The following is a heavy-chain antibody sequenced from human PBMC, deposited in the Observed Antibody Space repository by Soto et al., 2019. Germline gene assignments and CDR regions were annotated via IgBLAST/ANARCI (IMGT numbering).Heavy chain of an antibody. CDR3: AKDASWGDLYYFDN. CDR2: ISGSGGST. V-gene: IGHV3-23*01. CDR1: GFMFSSYA. D-gene: IGHD2-21*02. J-gene: IGHJ4*02. Sequence: EVQLLESGGGLVRPGGSLRLSCRVSGFMFSSYAMTWDRQVPGKGLEWVSSISGSGGSTYYSDSVRGRFTISRDNSKKVLYLEMNRLKGDDTAVYFCAKDASWGDLYYFDNWGQGTLVSVSS.